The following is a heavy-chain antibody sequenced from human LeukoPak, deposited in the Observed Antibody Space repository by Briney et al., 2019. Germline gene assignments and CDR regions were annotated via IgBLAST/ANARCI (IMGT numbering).Heavy chain of an antibody. Sequence: SVKVSCKASGGTFSSYTLTWVRQAPGQGLEWMGRIIPILGIPNYAQKFQDRVTITADKSTSTAYVDLSSLRSEDTAVYYCARGTTITTNYYYGMDVWGQGTTVTVSS. J-gene: IGHJ6*02. CDR3: ARGTTITTNYYYGMDV. CDR2: IIPILGIP. V-gene: IGHV1-69*02. CDR1: GGTFSSYT. D-gene: IGHD4-11*01.